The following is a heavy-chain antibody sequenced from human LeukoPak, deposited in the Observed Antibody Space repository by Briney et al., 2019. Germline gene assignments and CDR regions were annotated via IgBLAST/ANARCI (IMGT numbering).Heavy chain of an antibody. Sequence: GGSLRLSCAASGFTVGSNYMSWVRQAPGKGLEWVSGIYSGGSTYYADSVKGRFTISRDNSKNTLYLQMNSLRAEDTAVYYCARDALWFGEFYFDYWGQGTLVTVSS. V-gene: IGHV3-53*01. CDR1: GFTVGSNY. D-gene: IGHD3-10*01. CDR2: IYSGGST. J-gene: IGHJ4*02. CDR3: ARDALWFGEFYFDY.